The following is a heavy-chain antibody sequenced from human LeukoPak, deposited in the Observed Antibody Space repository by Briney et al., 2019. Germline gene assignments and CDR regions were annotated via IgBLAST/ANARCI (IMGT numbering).Heavy chain of an antibody. CDR1: GGSISSGSYY. CDR2: TYTSGST. D-gene: IGHD4-17*01. V-gene: IGHV4-61*02. J-gene: IGHJ4*02. Sequence: SQTLSLTCTVSGGSISSGSYYWSWIRQPAGKGLEWIGRTYTSGSTNYNPSLKSRVTISVDTSKNQFSLKLSSVTAADTAVYYCARDATVTAEYFDYWGLGTLVTVSS. CDR3: ARDATVTAEYFDY.